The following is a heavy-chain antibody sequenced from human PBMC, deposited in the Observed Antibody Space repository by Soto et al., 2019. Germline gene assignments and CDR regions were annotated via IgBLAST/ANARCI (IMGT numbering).Heavy chain of an antibody. Sequence: ASVKVSCKASGYTFTAYGISWVRQAPGQGLEWMGWISTSNGKTNYAQRLQGRVTMTTDTSTSTAYMELRSLRSDDTAVYYCATKGQYNFFAMDVWGQGTTVTVSS. CDR2: ISTSNGKT. D-gene: IGHD1-1*01. CDR1: GYTFTAYG. V-gene: IGHV1-18*01. J-gene: IGHJ6*02. CDR3: ATKGQYNFFAMDV.